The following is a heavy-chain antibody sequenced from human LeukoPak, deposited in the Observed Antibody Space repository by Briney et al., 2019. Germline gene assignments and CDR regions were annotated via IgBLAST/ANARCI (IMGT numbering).Heavy chain of an antibody. CDR1: GYTFTGYY. CDR3: ARDDPRDIVVVPAGYTLTGWFDP. Sequence: ASVKVSCKASGYTFTGYYMHWVRQAPGQGLEWMGWINPNSGGTNYAQKFQGRVTMTRDTSISTAYMELSRLRSDDTAVYYCARDDPRDIVVVPAGYTLTGWFDPWGQGTLVTVSS. D-gene: IGHD2-2*01. J-gene: IGHJ5*02. CDR2: INPNSGGT. V-gene: IGHV1-2*02.